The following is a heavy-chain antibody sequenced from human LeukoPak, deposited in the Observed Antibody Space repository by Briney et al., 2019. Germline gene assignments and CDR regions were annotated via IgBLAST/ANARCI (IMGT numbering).Heavy chain of an antibody. J-gene: IGHJ4*02. CDR1: GGTFSSYA. V-gene: IGHV1-69*05. CDR3: ARDKGYYYDSSGYYGY. Sequence: SVKVSCTASGGTFSSYAISWVRQAPGQGLEWMGGIIPIFGTANYAQKFQGRVTITTDESTSTAYMELSSLRSEDTAVYYCARDKGYYYDSSGYYGYWGQGTLVTVSS. CDR2: IIPIFGTA. D-gene: IGHD3-22*01.